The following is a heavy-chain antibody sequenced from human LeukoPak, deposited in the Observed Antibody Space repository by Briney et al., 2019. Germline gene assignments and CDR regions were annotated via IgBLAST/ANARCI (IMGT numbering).Heavy chain of an antibody. V-gene: IGHV1-8*01. D-gene: IGHD2-2*01. CDR2: MNPNSGNT. CDR3: ARSPRKIRYCSSTSCSWFDP. CDR1: GYTFTSYD. J-gene: IGHJ5*02. Sequence: ASVKASCKASGYTFTSYDINWVRQATGQGLEWMGWMNPNSGNTGYAQKFQGRVTMTRNTSISTAYMELSSLRSEDTAVYYCARSPRKIRYCSSTSCSWFDPWGQGTLVTVSS.